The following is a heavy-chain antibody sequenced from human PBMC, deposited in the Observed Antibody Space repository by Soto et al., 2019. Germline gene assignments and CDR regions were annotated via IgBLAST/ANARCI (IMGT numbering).Heavy chain of an antibody. J-gene: IGHJ5*02. Sequence: ASETLSLTCTVSGGSISSYYWSWIRQPPGKGLEWIGYIYYSGSTNYNPSLKSRVTISVDTSKNQFSLKLSSVTAADTAVYYCARVRGPAIAAAGTGWFDPWGQGTLVTVSS. CDR2: IYYSGST. V-gene: IGHV4-59*01. CDR1: GGSISSYY. CDR3: ARVRGPAIAAAGTGWFDP. D-gene: IGHD6-13*01.